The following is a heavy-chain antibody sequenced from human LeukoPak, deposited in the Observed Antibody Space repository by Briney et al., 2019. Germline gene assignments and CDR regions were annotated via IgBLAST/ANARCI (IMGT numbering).Heavy chain of an antibody. Sequence: ASVKVSCKASGGTFSSYAISWVRQAPGQGLEWMGWISAYNGNTNYAQKLQGRVTMTTDTSTSTAYMELRSLRSDDTAVYYCARASSVAVAGSFSYWGQGTLVTVSS. D-gene: IGHD6-19*01. CDR1: GGTFSSYA. J-gene: IGHJ4*02. V-gene: IGHV1-18*01. CDR2: ISAYNGNT. CDR3: ARASSVAVAGSFSY.